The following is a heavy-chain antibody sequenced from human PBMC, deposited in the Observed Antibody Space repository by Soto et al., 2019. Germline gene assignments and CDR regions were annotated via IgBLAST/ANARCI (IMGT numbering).Heavy chain of an antibody. J-gene: IGHJ1*01. CDR3: ARWGTTGGLDV. V-gene: IGHV3-30*19. CDR1: GFTFRSYV. D-gene: IGHD3-16*01. CDR2: TSYDGSDK. Sequence: QVQLVESGGGVVQPGTSLRVSCVGSGFTFRSYVIHWVRQAPDKGLEWVALTSYDGSDKYYDDSGRGRFTISRDNSRNTVDLQMDSLRLEDTALYYCARWGTTGGLDVWGQGTLVSVSS.